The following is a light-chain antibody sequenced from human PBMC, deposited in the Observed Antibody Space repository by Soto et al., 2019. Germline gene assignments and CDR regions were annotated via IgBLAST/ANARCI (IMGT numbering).Light chain of an antibody. Sequence: QSVLTQPASVSGSPGQSITISCTGTSSDVGGYNYVSWYQQHPGKAPTLMIYEVSSRPSGVSNRFSGSKSGSTASLTISGLQAEDEADYYCSSYTSSSRYVFGTGTKVTVL. CDR2: EVS. CDR3: SSYTSSSRYV. V-gene: IGLV2-14*03. J-gene: IGLJ1*01. CDR1: SSDVGGYNY.